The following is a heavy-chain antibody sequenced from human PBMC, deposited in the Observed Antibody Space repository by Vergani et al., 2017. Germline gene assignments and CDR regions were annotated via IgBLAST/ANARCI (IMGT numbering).Heavy chain of an antibody. CDR1: GFTFSSYG. J-gene: IGHJ5*02. V-gene: IGHV3-30*18. CDR3: AKSRTEDNWCDP. CDR2: ISYDGSNK. Sequence: QVQLVESGGGVVQPGRSLRLSCAASGFTFSSYGMHWVRQAPGKGLEWVAVISYDGSNKYYADSVKGRFTISRDNSKNTLYLQMNSLRAEDTAVYYCAKSRTEDNWCDPWGQGTLVTVSS.